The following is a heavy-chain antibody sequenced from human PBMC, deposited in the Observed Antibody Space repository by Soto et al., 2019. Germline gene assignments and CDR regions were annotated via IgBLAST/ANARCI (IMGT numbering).Heavy chain of an antibody. Sequence: TPGQALVWVSRINSDGSSTSYADSVKGRFTISRDNAKNTLYLQMNRLRAEDTAVYYCASFFFQAEDGIRYVRSVSAFLLTRSSDL. J-gene: IGHJ2*01. D-gene: IGHD3-10*02. V-gene: IGHV3-74*01. CDR3: ASFFFQAEDGIRYVRSVSAFLLTRSSDL. CDR2: INSDGSST.